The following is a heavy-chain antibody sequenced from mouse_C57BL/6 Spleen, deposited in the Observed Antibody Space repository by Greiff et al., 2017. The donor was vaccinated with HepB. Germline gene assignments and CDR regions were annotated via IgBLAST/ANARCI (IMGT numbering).Heavy chain of an antibody. CDR1: GFSLTSYG. D-gene: IGHD3-1*01. V-gene: IGHV2-2*01. J-gene: IGHJ2*01. CDR3: ARNRARGYFDY. Sequence: QVQLQQSGPGLVQPSQSLSITCTVSGFSLTSYGVHWVRQSPGKGLEWLGVIWSGGSTDYNAAFISRLSISKDNSKSQVFFKMNSLQADDTAIYYCARNRARGYFDYWGQGTTLTVSS. CDR2: IWSGGST.